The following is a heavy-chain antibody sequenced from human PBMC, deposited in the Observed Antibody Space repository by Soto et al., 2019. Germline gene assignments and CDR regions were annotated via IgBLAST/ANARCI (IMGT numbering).Heavy chain of an antibody. CDR3: TTDLDSVTAMVGY. J-gene: IGHJ4*02. Sequence: VGSLRLSCAASGFTFSNAWMSWVRQAPGKGLEWVGRIKSKTDGGTTDYAAPVKGRFTISRDDSKNSLYLQMNSLKTEDSAVYYCTTDLDSVTAMVGYWRQGTLVIFSS. V-gene: IGHV3-15*01. CDR2: IKSKTDGGTT. CDR1: GFTFSNAW. D-gene: IGHD5-18*01.